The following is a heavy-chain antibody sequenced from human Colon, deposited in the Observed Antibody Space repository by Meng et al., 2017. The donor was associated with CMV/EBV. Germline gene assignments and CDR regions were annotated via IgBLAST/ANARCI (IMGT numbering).Heavy chain of an antibody. CDR2: LYHSGGR. J-gene: IGHJ4*02. D-gene: IGHD3-3*01. CDR3: ARALDFWSVPDY. Sequence: SETLSLTCPVSGDSINAGDYWGWIRQPPGKGLEWIGSLYHSGGRYYNPVLRSRVTLSVDTSKNQFSLHLTSVSFADTAIYFCARALDFWSVPDYWGQGMLVTSPQ. V-gene: IGHV4-38-2*02. CDR1: GDSINAGDY.